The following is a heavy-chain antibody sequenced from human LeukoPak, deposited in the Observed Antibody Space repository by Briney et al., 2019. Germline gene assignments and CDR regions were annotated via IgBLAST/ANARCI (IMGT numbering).Heavy chain of an antibody. CDR1: GGSFSGYY. Sequence: SETLSLTCAVYGGSFSGYYWSWIRQPPGKGLEWIGEINHSGSTNYNPSLKSRVTISVDTSKNQFSLKLSSVTAADTAVYYCARGYCSSTSCSGHYYFDYWGQGTLVTVSS. J-gene: IGHJ4*02. CDR3: ARGYCSSTSCSGHYYFDY. CDR2: INHSGST. V-gene: IGHV4-34*01. D-gene: IGHD2-2*01.